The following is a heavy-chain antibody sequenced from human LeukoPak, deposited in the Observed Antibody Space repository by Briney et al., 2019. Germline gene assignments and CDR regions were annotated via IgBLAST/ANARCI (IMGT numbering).Heavy chain of an antibody. Sequence: ASVKVSCKASGGTFSSYAISWVRQAPGQGLEWMGGIIPIFGTANYAQKFQGRVTITADESTSTAYMELSSLRSEDTAVYYCARDGYSGYENWFDPWGQGTLVTVSS. CDR2: IIPIFGTA. CDR1: GGTFSSYA. V-gene: IGHV1-69*13. J-gene: IGHJ5*02. D-gene: IGHD5-12*01. CDR3: ARDGYSGYENWFDP.